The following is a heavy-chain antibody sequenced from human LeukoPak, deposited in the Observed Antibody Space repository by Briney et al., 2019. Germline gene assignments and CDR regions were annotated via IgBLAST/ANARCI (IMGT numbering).Heavy chain of an antibody. CDR3: GYCSSTSCYGVDY. CDR2: ISAYNGNT. Sequence: ASVKVSCKPSGYTFTSYGISWLRQAPGQGLEWMGWISAYNGNTNYAQKLQGRVTMTTDTSTSTAYMELRSLRSDDTAVYYCGYCSSTSCYGVDYWGQGTLVTVSS. D-gene: IGHD2-2*01. J-gene: IGHJ4*02. V-gene: IGHV1-18*01. CDR1: GYTFTSYG.